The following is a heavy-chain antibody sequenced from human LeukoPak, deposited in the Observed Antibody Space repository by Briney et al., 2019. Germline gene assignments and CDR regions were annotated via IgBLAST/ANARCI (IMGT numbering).Heavy chain of an antibody. CDR2: IYDSGSA. CDR3: ARRSRYGSGTLDY. Sequence: SETLSLTCTVSGGSISDYYWSWIRQPPGKGLDYIGYIYDSGSAHYNPSLKSRVTISVDTSKKQFSLKRSSVTAADTAVYYCARRSRYGSGTLDYWGQGALVTVSS. D-gene: IGHD3-10*01. J-gene: IGHJ4*02. CDR1: GGSISDYY. V-gene: IGHV4-59*08.